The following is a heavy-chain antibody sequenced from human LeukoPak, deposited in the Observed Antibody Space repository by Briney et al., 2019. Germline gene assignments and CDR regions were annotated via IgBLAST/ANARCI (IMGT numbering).Heavy chain of an antibody. CDR2: ISAYNGNT. CDR1: GYTFTSYG. V-gene: IGHV1-18*01. J-gene: IGHJ4*02. D-gene: IGHD3-16*02. Sequence: ASVTVSCKASGYTFTSYGISWVRQAPGQGLEWMGWISAYNGNTNYAQKLQGRVTMTTDTSTSTAYMELRSLRSDDTAVYYCASGFGITFGGVIVSLDYWGQGTLVTVSS. CDR3: ASGFGITFGGVIVSLDY.